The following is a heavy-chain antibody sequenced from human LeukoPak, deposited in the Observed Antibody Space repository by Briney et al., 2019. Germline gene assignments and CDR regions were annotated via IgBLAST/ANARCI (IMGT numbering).Heavy chain of an antibody. Sequence: PGGSLRLSCTTSGFTFSNAWMNWVRQAPGKGLEWVGRIRSNSDGGTIDYAAPVKGRFTLSRDDSKTTLYLQMNSLQTEDTAVYYCATDFYDSTWGQGTLVTVSS. CDR3: ATDFYDST. V-gene: IGHV3-15*07. J-gene: IGHJ5*02. CDR2: IRSNSDGGTI. CDR1: GFTFSNAW. D-gene: IGHD3-22*01.